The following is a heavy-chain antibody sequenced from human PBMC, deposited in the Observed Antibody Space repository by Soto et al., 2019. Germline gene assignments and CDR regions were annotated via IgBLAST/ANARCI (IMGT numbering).Heavy chain of an antibody. CDR1: GFTFSSYA. J-gene: IGHJ4*02. V-gene: IGHV3-23*01. CDR3: AKAYGSGSYYPLAGQDY. D-gene: IGHD3-10*01. Sequence: GGSLRLSCAASGFTFSSYAMSWVRQAPGKGLEWVSAISGSGGSTYYADSVKGRFTISRDDSKNTLYLQMNSLRAEDTAVYYCAKAYGSGSYYPLAGQDYWGQGTLVTVSS. CDR2: ISGSGGST.